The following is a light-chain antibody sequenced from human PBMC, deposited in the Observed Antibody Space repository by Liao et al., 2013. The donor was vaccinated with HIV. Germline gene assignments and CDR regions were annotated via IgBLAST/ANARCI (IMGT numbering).Light chain of an antibody. CDR3: QVWDNNSAHLWV. CDR2: YDS. CDR1: NIGNKS. J-gene: IGLJ3*02. V-gene: IGLV3-21*04. Sequence: SYELTQPPSVSVAPGKTARITCGGNNIGNKSVHWYQQKPGQAPVLVIYYDSDRPSGIPERFSGSNSGNTATLTISRVEAGDEADYYCQVWDNNSAHLWVFGGGTKLTVL.